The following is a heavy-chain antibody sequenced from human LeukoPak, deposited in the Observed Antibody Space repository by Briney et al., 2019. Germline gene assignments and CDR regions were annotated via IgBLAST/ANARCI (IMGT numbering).Heavy chain of an antibody. CDR2: IYYSGST. D-gene: IGHD6-6*01. CDR1: GGSFSSYY. Sequence: SETLSLTCTVSGGSFSSYYWSWIRQPPGKGLEWIGYIYYSGSTNYNPSLKSRLTISLDTSKNQFSLKLSSVTSAHTAVYYCARSGQLGYVNWFDPWGQGTLVTVSS. CDR3: ARSGQLGYVNWFDP. J-gene: IGHJ5*02. V-gene: IGHV4-59*01.